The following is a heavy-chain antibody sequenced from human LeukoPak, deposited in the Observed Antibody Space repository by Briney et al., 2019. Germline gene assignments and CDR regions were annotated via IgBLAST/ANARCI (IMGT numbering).Heavy chain of an antibody. J-gene: IGHJ4*02. D-gene: IGHD3-22*01. CDR1: KFTFSSYA. Sequence: PGGSLRLSCVASKFTFSSYAMSWVRQAPGKGLEWVAAISGGSGNKYYADSVKGRFTISRDNSKNTLYLQMHSLSPEDTAVYYCAKFIFYSGSEGYGGRWGQGTLVTVSS. CDR3: AKFIFYSGSEGYGGR. V-gene: IGHV3-23*01. CDR2: ISGGSGNK.